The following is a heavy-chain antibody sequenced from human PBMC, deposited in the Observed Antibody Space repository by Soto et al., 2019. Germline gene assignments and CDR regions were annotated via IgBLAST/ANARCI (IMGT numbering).Heavy chain of an antibody. J-gene: IGHJ3*02. CDR3: ARVGCYDGSGYNAFHI. V-gene: IGHV4-31*03. Sequence: QVQLRESGPGLVKPSQTLSLTCTVSGGSISSGGYYWSWIRQHPGKGLEWIGYIYYSGSTYYNPSLKSRVTISVDTSKNQFSLKLSSVAAADTAVYYCARVGCYDGSGYNAFHIWGQGTMVTVSS. D-gene: IGHD3-22*01. CDR1: GGSISSGGYY. CDR2: IYYSGST.